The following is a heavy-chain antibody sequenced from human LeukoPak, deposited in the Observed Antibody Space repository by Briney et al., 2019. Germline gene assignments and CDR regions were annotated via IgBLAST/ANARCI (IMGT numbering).Heavy chain of an antibody. V-gene: IGHV3-21*01. D-gene: IGHD6-6*01. CDR3: ARGGPIARPSFDY. Sequence: KPGGSLRLSCAASGFTFSSYSMNWVRQAPGKGLEWVSSISSSSSYIYYADSVKGRFTISRDNAKNSLYLQMNSLRAEDTAVYYCARGGPIARPSFDYWGQGTLVTVSS. J-gene: IGHJ4*02. CDR2: ISSSSSYI. CDR1: GFTFSSYS.